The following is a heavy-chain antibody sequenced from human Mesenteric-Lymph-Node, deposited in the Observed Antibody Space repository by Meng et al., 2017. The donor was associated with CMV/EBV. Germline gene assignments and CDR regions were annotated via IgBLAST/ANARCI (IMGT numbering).Heavy chain of an antibody. CDR2: IWSDGSHE. D-gene: IGHD1-26*01. CDR3: AKEGQSGSPRFDY. Sequence: GESLKISCAASGFTFSSYAMHWVRQAPGKGLEWVAVIWSDGSHEYYADSVKGRFTISRDNSKKTLYLQMSSLRADDTSVYHCAKEGQSGSPRFDYWGQGTLVTVS. CDR1: GFTFSSYA. V-gene: IGHV3-33*06. J-gene: IGHJ4*02.